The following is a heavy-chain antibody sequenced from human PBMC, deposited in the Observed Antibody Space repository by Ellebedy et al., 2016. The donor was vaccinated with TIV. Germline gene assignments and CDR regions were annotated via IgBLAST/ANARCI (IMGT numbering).Heavy chain of an antibody. V-gene: IGHV1-46*01. CDR3: ARDRVTTYYYDSSGSEGAFDI. J-gene: IGHJ3*02. CDR1: GYTFTSYY. Sequence: ASVKVSXXASGYTFTSYYLHWVRQAPGQGLEWMGLINPSRGSTSYAQKFQGRVTMTRDTSTTTVYMNLSSLRSEDTAVYYCARDRVTTYYYDSSGSEGAFDIWGQGTMVTVSS. D-gene: IGHD3-22*01. CDR2: INPSRGST.